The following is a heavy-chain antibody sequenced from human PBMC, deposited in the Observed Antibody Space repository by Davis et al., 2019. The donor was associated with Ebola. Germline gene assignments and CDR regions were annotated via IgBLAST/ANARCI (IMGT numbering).Heavy chain of an antibody. CDR1: GFTFDDYA. CDR2: ISWNSGSI. Sequence: LKISCAASGFTFDDYAMHWVRQAPGKGLEWVSGISWNSGSIGYADSVKGRFTISRDNAKNSLYLQMNSLRAEDTALYYCAKRLVLDDAFDIWGQGTMVTVSS. J-gene: IGHJ3*02. CDR3: AKRLVLDDAFDI. D-gene: IGHD3-9*01. V-gene: IGHV3-9*01.